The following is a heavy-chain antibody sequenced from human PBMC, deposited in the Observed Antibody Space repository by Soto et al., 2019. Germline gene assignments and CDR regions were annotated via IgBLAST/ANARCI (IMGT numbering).Heavy chain of an antibody. Sequence: GGSLRLSCAASGFTFSSYAVHWVRQAPGKGLEWVAVISYDGSNKYYADSVKGRFTVSRDNSKNTLYLQMSSLRAEDTAVYYCAREYSLAVLAPGYWGQGTLVTVSS. J-gene: IGHJ4*02. CDR3: AREYSLAVLAPGY. D-gene: IGHD2-8*02. V-gene: IGHV3-30-3*01. CDR1: GFTFSSYA. CDR2: ISYDGSNK.